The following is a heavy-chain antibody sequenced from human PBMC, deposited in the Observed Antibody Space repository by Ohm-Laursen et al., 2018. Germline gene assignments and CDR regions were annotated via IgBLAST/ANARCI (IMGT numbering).Heavy chain of an antibody. CDR2: IYPGDSDT. V-gene: IGHV5-51*01. CDR1: GYSFTTYW. J-gene: IGHJ2*01. CDR3: ARRTSWYFDL. Sequence: ESLRISCKGSGYSFTTYWIGWVRQMPGKGLEWMAVIYPGDSDTRYSPSFQGQVTISADKSISTAYLQWSSLKASDTAMYYCARRTSWYFDLWGRGTLVTVSS.